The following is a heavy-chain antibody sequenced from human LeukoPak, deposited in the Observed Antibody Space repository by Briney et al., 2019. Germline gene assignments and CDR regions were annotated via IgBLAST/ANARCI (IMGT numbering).Heavy chain of an antibody. Sequence: ASVKVSCKASGYTFTSYGISWVRQAPGQGLEWMGWISAYNGNTNYAQKLQGRVTMTTDTSTSTAYMELRSLRSDGTAVYYCARLENIPGWFDPWGQGTLVTVSS. CDR3: ARLENIPGWFDP. D-gene: IGHD2/OR15-2a*01. J-gene: IGHJ5*02. CDR1: GYTFTSYG. V-gene: IGHV1-18*01. CDR2: ISAYNGNT.